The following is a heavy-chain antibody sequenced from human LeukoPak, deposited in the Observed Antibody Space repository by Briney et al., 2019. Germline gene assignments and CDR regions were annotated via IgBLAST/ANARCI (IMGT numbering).Heavy chain of an antibody. CDR3: AKATGYLL. D-gene: IGHD1-14*01. Sequence: GGSLRLSCAASGFSFSPYAMKWVRQSPGKGLEWVSAVSGSGGSTYYADSVRGRFTISRDNSKNTVYLQMNSLRAEDTAVYYCAKATGYLLWGQGTLVTVSS. CDR1: GFSFSPYA. J-gene: IGHJ4*02. V-gene: IGHV3-23*01. CDR2: VSGSGGST.